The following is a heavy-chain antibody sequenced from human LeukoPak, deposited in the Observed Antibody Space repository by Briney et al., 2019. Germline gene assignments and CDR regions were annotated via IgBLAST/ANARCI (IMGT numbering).Heavy chain of an antibody. D-gene: IGHD3-10*01. CDR3: ARMVRGVSDAFDI. CDR2: ISYDGSNK. J-gene: IGHJ3*02. V-gene: IGHV3-30*04. Sequence: PGRSLRLSCAASGFTFSSYAMHWVRQAPGKGLEWVAVISYDGSNKYYADSVKGRFTIFRDNAKNSLYLQMNSLRDEDRAVYYCARMVRGVSDAFDIWGQGIRVTVSS. CDR1: GFTFSSYA.